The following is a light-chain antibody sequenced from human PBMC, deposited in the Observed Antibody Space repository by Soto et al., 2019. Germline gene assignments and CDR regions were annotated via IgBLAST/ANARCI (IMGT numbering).Light chain of an antibody. V-gene: IGLV2-11*01. Sequence: QSVLTQPRSVSGSPGQSVTISCTGTSSDVGGYNFVSWYQQYPGKVPKLIIYDVSQRPSGVPDRFSASKSDNTASLTISGLQAEDEDDSYCCSYAGSSTLFGGGTKVTV. CDR2: DVS. CDR3: CSYAGSSTL. CDR1: SSDVGGYNF. J-gene: IGLJ2*01.